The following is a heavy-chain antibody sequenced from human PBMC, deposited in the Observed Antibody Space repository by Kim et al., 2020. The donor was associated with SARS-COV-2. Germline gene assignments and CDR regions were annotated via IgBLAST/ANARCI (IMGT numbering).Heavy chain of an antibody. CDR3: ARALDRGFGELLYYFDY. V-gene: IGHV4-59*01. CDR2: IYYSGST. J-gene: IGHJ4*02. D-gene: IGHD3-10*01. Sequence: SETLSLTCTVSGGSISSYYWSWIRQPPGKGLEWIGYIYYSGSTNYNPSLKSRVTISVDTSKNQFSLKLSSVTAADTAVYYCARALDRGFGELLYYFDYWGQGTLVTVSS. CDR1: GGSISSYY.